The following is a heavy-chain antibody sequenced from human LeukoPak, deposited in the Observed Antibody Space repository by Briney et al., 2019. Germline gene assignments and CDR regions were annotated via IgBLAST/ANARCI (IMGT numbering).Heavy chain of an antibody. D-gene: IGHD3-10*01. CDR1: GFTFSSYS. Sequence: GGSLRLSCAASGFTFSSYSMNWVRQAPGKGLEWVSYISSGGSTYYADSVKGRFTISRDNSKNTLYLQMNSLRAEDTAVYYCAKTLYYYGSTRHGGMDVWGQGTTVTVSS. CDR2: ISSGGST. J-gene: IGHJ6*02. CDR3: AKTLYYYGSTRHGGMDV. V-gene: IGHV3-23*01.